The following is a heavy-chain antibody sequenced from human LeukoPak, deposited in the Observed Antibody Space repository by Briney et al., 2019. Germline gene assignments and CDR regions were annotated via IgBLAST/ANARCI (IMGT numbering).Heavy chain of an antibody. J-gene: IGHJ6*03. CDR2: IIPVFGIA. Sequence: SVKVSCKASGGTPSSHGLSWVRQAPGQGLQWMGGIIPVFGIANYAPKFQGRVTITADEFTSYMELRSLRSEDTAVYYCARTYGSGTYQYYYHYMDVWGSGTRITVSS. CDR1: GGTPSSHG. V-gene: IGHV1-69*01. CDR3: ARTYGSGTYQYYYHYMDV. D-gene: IGHD3-10*01.